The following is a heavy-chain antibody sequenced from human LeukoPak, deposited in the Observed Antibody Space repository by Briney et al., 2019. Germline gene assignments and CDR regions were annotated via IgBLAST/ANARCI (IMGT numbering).Heavy chain of an antibody. J-gene: IGHJ6*03. CDR2: ITSDSSEI. CDR3: ARVSTGPFYFYNYMDV. V-gene: IGHV3-21*01. D-gene: IGHD1-1*01. CDR1: GFTFNTYS. Sequence: PGGSLRLSCTASGFTFNTYSMNWVRQAPGRGLEWASFITSDSSEIYYADSLKGRFTISRDNARNSLFLQVNSLRAEDTAVYYCARVSTGPFYFYNYMDVWGKGTTVTVSS.